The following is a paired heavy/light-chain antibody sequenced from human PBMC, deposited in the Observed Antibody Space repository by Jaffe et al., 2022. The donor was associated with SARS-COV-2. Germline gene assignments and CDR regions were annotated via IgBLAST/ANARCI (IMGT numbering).Light chain of an antibody. J-gene: IGLJ3*02. CDR1: SNNVGDQG. Sequence: QAGLTQPPSVSKDLRQTATLTCTGNSNNVGDQGAAWLRQHPGHPPELLSYRNNNRPSGISERVSASSSGNTASLTITGLQAEDEADYYCSAWDRRLRVWVFGGGTRLTVL. V-gene: IGLV10-54*04. CDR2: RNN. CDR3: SAWDRRLRVWV.
Heavy chain of an antibody. J-gene: IGHJ3*01. V-gene: IGHV3-30*04. CDR2: ISYDGKDK. CDR3: AREGDFDKITYNALDV. CDR1: GFTFSSFP. Sequence: QVQLVESGGGVVQPGGSLRLSCAASGFTFSSFPIHWVRQAPGKGLEWVACISYDGKDKFHADSVKGRFTISRDNSKNTLSLQMNSLTAEDTAVYYCAREGDFDKITYNALDVWGQGTMVTVSS. D-gene: IGHD2-21*02.